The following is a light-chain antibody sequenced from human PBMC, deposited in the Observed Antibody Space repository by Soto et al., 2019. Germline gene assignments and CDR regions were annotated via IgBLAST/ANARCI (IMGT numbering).Light chain of an antibody. Sequence: DVVMTQSPLSLPVTLGQAASISCRSSQNLLSTDGNTYLNWFQLRPGQSPRRLIYLGSNRASGVPDRFSGSGSGTDFTLTISRLEPEDFAVYYCQQYGSSPITFGQGTRLEIK. CDR3: QQYGSSPIT. CDR2: LGS. V-gene: IGKV2-30*01. J-gene: IGKJ5*01. CDR1: QNLLSTDGNTY.